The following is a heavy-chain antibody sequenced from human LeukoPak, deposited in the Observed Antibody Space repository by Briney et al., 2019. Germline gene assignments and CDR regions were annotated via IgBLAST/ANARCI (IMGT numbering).Heavy chain of an antibody. Sequence: GGSLRLSCAASGFTFRSYAMSWVRQAPGKGLEWVLAISGSGTSTYYADSVKGRFTISRDNSKNTLYLQMNSLRAEDTAVYYCEGTYYYDSSDDYWGQGTLVTVSS. CDR1: GFTFRSYA. J-gene: IGHJ4*02. D-gene: IGHD3-22*01. V-gene: IGHV3-23*01. CDR2: ISGSGTST. CDR3: EGTYYYDSSDDY.